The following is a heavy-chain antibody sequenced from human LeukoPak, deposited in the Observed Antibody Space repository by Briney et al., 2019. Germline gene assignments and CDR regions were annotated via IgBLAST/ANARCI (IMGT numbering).Heavy chain of an antibody. V-gene: IGHV3-48*03. J-gene: IGHJ6*03. CDR2: ISSSGSTI. CDR1: GFTFSSYE. D-gene: IGHD3-3*01. CDR3: ARAPLRAIFGVVIPYYYYYYMDV. Sequence: GGSLRLSCAASGFTFSSYEMNWVRQAPGKGLEWVSYISSSGSTIYYADSVKGRFTISRDNAKNSLYLQMNSLRAEDTAVYYCARAPLRAIFGVVIPYYYYYYMDVWGKGTTVTVSS.